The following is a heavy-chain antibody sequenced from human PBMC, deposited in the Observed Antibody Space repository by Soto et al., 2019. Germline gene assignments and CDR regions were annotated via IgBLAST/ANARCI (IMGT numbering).Heavy chain of an antibody. CDR3: ARDGGNYEVDY. CDR2: IKQDGSEI. J-gene: IGHJ4*02. V-gene: IGHV3-7*01. CDR1: GFTFSRYW. D-gene: IGHD4-4*01. Sequence: GGSLRLSCVASGFTFSRYWMTWVRQAPGKGLEWVASIKQDGSEIFSVDSVKGRFAISRDNAKNSVFLQMNSLRAEDTAVYYCARDGGNYEVDYWGQGTLVTVSS.